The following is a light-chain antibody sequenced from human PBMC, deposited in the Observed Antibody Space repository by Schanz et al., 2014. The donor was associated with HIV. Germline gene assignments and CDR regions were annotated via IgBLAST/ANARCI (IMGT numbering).Light chain of an antibody. CDR1: QYISSG. J-gene: IGKJ2*01. Sequence: DIQMTQSPSTLSASVGDRVSITCRSSQYISSGLAWYQQKPGKAPNLLIYEASTLETGVPSRFSGSGFGTEFTLTISSLQPDDFATYYCLQYNDYAYTFGQGTKLEIK. CDR3: LQYNDYAYT. CDR2: EAS. V-gene: IGKV1-5*03.